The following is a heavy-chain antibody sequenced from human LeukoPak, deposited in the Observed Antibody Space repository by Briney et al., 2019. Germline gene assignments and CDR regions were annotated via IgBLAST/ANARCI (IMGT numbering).Heavy chain of an antibody. J-gene: IGHJ4*02. CDR2: INPSGGST. CDR3: AIAASGLDY. D-gene: IGHD3-10*01. CDR1: GYTFTSYS. Sequence: ASVKVSCKASGYTFTSYSMHWVRQAPGQGLEWMGIINPSGGSTTYAQKFQGRVTITADKSTSTAYMELSSLRSEDTAVYYCAIAASGLDYWGQGTLVTVSS. V-gene: IGHV1-46*01.